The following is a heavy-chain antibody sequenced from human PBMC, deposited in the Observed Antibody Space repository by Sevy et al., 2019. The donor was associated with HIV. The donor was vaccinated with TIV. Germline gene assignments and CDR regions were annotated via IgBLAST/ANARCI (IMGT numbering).Heavy chain of an antibody. D-gene: IGHD3-10*01. CDR3: VRGCLRFGELEPLDY. CDR1: GFTFSSYS. Sequence: GGSLRLSCAASGFTFSSYSMNWVRQAPGKGLEWVSSISSSSSYIYYADSVKGRFTISRDNAKNSLYLQMSSLRAEDTAVYHWVRGCLRFGELEPLDYWGLGTLVTVSS. V-gene: IGHV3-21*06. CDR2: ISSSSSYI. J-gene: IGHJ4*02.